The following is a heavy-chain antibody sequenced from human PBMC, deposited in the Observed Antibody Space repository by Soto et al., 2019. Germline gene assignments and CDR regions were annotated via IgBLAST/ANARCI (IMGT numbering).Heavy chain of an antibody. J-gene: IGHJ4*02. V-gene: IGHV1-18*04. Sequence: ASVKVSCKASGYTFTSYGISWGRQAPGQGLEWMGWISAYNGNTNYAQKLQGRVTMTTDTSTSTAYMELRSLRSDDTAVYYCARGWDYYDSSGYPSPFDYWGQGTLVTVSS. CDR3: ARGWDYYDSSGYPSPFDY. D-gene: IGHD3-22*01. CDR2: ISAYNGNT. CDR1: GYTFTSYG.